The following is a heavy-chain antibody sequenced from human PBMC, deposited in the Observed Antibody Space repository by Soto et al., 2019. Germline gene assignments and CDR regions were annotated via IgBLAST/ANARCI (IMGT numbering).Heavy chain of an antibody. V-gene: IGHV3-23*01. CDR2: ISGSGGST. D-gene: IGHD3-3*01. CDR1: GFTFSSYA. J-gene: IGHJ4*02. Sequence: GGSLRLSCAASGFTFSSYAMSWVRQAPGKGLEWVSAISGSGGSTYYADSVKGRFTISRDNSKNTLYLQMNSLRAEDTAVYYCVKYQAFGVVITDYSFDYWGQGTLVTVSS. CDR3: VKYQAFGVVITDYSFDY.